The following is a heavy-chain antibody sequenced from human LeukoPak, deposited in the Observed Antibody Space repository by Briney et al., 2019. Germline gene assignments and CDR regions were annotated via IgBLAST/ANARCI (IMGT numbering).Heavy chain of an antibody. D-gene: IGHD6-13*01. J-gene: IGHJ4*02. Sequence: ASVKVSCKASGYTFTTYDINWVRQAAGQGLEWMGWMNPNSGNTGNAQKFQGRVTMTRNTSISTAYMELTSLTSEDTAVYFCARVAAPGNRRLNFWGQGTLVTVSS. CDR3: ARVAAPGNRRLNF. CDR2: MNPNSGNT. V-gene: IGHV1-8*01. CDR1: GYTFTTYD.